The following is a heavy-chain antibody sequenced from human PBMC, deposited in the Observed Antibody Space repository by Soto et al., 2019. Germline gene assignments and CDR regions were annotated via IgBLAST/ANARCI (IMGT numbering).Heavy chain of an antibody. J-gene: IGHJ5*02. V-gene: IGHV4-59*01. CDR2: IYYTGST. CDR1: GGSISSYN. D-gene: IGHD1-1*01. Sequence: PSETLSLTCTVSGGSISSYNWSWIRQPPGRGLEWIGYIYYTGSTNYNPSLKSRVTISVDTSKNQFSLKLSSVTAADTAVYYCARDGGDWNDIYAWFDPWGPGTLVTVSS. CDR3: ARDGGDWNDIYAWFDP.